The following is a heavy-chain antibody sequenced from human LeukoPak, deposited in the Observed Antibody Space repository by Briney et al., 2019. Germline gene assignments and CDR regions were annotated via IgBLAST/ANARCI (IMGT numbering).Heavy chain of an antibody. CDR2: ISDSGDYT. D-gene: IGHD2-8*01. J-gene: IGHJ4*02. Sequence: GGSLTLSCAGSGFTFSSYAMSWVRQAPGQGREGVSVISDSGDYTSYADSVRGRFTISRDNSRNTLYLQMISLRPEDTAVYYCAKDTSIGKYCTNGVCSPFDYWGQGTLVTVSS. CDR1: GFTFSSYA. V-gene: IGHV3-23*01. CDR3: AKDTSIGKYCTNGVCSPFDY.